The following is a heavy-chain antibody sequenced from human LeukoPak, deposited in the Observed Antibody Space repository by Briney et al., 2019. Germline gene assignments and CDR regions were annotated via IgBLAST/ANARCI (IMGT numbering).Heavy chain of an antibody. CDR2: ISSTSRSYI. D-gene: IGHD6-25*01. CDR1: GFTFSSYN. V-gene: IGHV3-21*01. J-gene: IGHJ3*02. CDR3: ARDKTAADDAFDI. Sequence: GGSLRLSCAASGFTFSSYNMNWVRQAPGKGLEWVSSISSTSRSYIYYADSVKGRFTISRDNAKNSLYLQMNSLRAEDTAVYYCARDKTAADDAFDIWGQGTMVTVSS.